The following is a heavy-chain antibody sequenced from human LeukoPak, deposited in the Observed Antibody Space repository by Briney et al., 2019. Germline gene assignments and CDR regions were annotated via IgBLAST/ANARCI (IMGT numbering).Heavy chain of an antibody. CDR2: ISSSSSYI. CDR3: ARSTYYYDSSGGY. CDR1: GFTFSSYS. D-gene: IGHD3-22*01. V-gene: IGHV3-21*01. J-gene: IGHJ4*02. Sequence: GGSLRLSCAASGFTFSSYSMNWVRQAPGKGLEWFSSISSSSSYIYYADSVKGRFTISRDNAKNSLYLQMNSLRAEDTAVYYCARSTYYYDSSGGYWGQGTLVTVSS.